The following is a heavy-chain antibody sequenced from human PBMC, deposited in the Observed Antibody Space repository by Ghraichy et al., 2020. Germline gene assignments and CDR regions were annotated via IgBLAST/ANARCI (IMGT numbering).Heavy chain of an antibody. CDR2: IIPIFGTA. V-gene: IGHV1-69*13. J-gene: IGHJ4*02. D-gene: IGHD3/OR15-3a*01. CDR1: GGTFSSYA. CDR3: AGGGRERGLDY. Sequence: SVKVSCKASGGTFSSYAISWVRQAPGQGLEWMGGIIPIFGTANYAQKFQGRVTITADESTSTAYMEMSSLRSEDTAVYYCAGGGRERGLDYWGQGTLVTVSS.